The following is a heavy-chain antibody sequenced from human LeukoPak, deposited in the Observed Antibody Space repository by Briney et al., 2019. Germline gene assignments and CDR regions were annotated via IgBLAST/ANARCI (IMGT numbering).Heavy chain of an antibody. CDR2: ISSSSSYI. D-gene: IGHD3-22*01. J-gene: IGHJ4*02. CDR1: GFTFSSYS. V-gene: IGHV3-21*03. Sequence: AGGSLRLSCAASGFTFSSYSMNWVRQAPGKGLEWVSSISSSSSYIYYADSVKGRFTISRDNSKNTLYLQMNSLRAEDTAVYYCARSGGYDSSGYYRDYWGQGTLVTVSS. CDR3: ARSGGYDSSGYYRDY.